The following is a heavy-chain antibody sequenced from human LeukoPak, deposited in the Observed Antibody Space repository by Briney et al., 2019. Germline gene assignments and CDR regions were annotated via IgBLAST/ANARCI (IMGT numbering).Heavy chain of an antibody. J-gene: IGHJ5*02. CDR1: GYTFTGYY. CDR3: ARGLRGYSYGNNWFDP. D-gene: IGHD5-18*01. CDR2: INPNSGGT. V-gene: IGHV1-2*04. Sequence: ASVKVSCKASGYTFTGYYMHWVRQAPGQGLKWMDWINPNSGGTNYAQKFQGWVTMTRDTSISTAYMELSRLRSDDTAVYYCARGLRGYSYGNNWFDPWGQGTLVTVSS.